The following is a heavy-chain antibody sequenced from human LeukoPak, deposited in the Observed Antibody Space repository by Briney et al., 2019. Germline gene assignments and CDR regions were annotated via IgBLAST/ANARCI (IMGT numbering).Heavy chain of an antibody. Sequence: GESLKISCKGSGYSFTSYWIGWVRQMPGKGLEGMGIIYPGDSDTRYSPSFQGQVTISADKSIRTAYLQWSSLKASDTAMYYCARRQGYYDSSGCFDYWGQGTLVTVSS. D-gene: IGHD3-22*01. CDR3: ARRQGYYDSSGCFDY. CDR1: GYSFTSYW. CDR2: IYPGDSDT. J-gene: IGHJ4*02. V-gene: IGHV5-51*01.